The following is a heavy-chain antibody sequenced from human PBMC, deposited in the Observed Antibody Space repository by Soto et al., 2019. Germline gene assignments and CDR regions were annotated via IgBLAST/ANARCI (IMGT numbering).Heavy chain of an antibody. V-gene: IGHV4-39*01. J-gene: IGHJ4*02. D-gene: IGHD5-12*01. CDR3: AIQTGDGYNNFDY. CDR2: IYYSGST. CDR1: GGSISSSSYY. Sequence: QLQLQESGPGLVKPSETLSLTCTVSGGSISSSSYYWGWIRQPPGKGLEWIGSIYYSGSTYYNPSIKRRVTLAVDTSKSQFSLKLSSVTAADTAVYYCAIQTGDGYNNFDYWGQGTLVTVSS.